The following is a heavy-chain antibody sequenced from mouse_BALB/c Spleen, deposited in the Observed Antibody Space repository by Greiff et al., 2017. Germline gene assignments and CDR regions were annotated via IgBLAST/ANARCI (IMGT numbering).Heavy chain of an antibody. CDR1: GYSITSGYS. V-gene: IGHV3-1*02. CDR3: ARATRVGDVDV. D-gene: IGHD1-1*01. Sequence: VQLKESGPDLVKPSQSLSLTCTVTGYSITSGYSWPWIRQFPGNKLEWMGYIHYSGSTNYNPSLKSRISITRDTSKNQFFLQLNSVTTEDTATYYSARATRVGDVDVWGAGTTVTVSA. J-gene: IGHJ1*01. CDR2: IHYSGST.